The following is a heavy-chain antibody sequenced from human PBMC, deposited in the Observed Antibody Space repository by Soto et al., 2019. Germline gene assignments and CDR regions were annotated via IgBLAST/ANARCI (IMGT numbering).Heavy chain of an antibody. CDR3: AKARGNTGTAGLDY. Sequence: QVQLVESGGGVVQPGRSLRLSCAASGCTFSAYGMHWVRQAPGKGLEWVAIISYDGAYKYYADSLEGRFTISRDNSKNALYLQMNSLRAEDTAVFYCAKARGNTGTAGLDYWGQGTLVTVSS. CDR2: ISYDGAYK. CDR1: GCTFSAYG. D-gene: IGHD4-4*01. V-gene: IGHV3-30*18. J-gene: IGHJ4*02.